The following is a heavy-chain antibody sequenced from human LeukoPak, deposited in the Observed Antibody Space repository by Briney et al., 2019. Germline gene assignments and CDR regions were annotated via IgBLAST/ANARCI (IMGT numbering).Heavy chain of an antibody. D-gene: IGHD5-18*01. CDR3: ARGRGYSYGSGYYYGMDV. V-gene: IGHV4-34*01. J-gene: IGHJ6*02. CDR2: INHSGST. CDR1: GGSISGYY. Sequence: PSETLSLTCTVSGGSISGYYWSWIRQPPGKGLEWIGEINHSGSTNYNPSLKSRVTISVDTSKNQFSLKLSSVTAADTAVYYCARGRGYSYGSGYYYGMDVWGQGTTVTVSS.